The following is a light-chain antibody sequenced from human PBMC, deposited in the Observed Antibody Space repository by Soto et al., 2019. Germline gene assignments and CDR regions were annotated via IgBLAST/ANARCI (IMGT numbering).Light chain of an antibody. CDR2: KAS. Sequence: DIQMTQSPSTLSASVGDRVTITCRASQSINSWLAWYQQKPGKAPKLLIYKASGLESGVPSRFSGSGSGTEFTLTISSLQPDDFATYYCQKYSSYTWTFGQGTKVEIK. V-gene: IGKV1-5*03. CDR3: QKYSSYTWT. J-gene: IGKJ1*01. CDR1: QSINSW.